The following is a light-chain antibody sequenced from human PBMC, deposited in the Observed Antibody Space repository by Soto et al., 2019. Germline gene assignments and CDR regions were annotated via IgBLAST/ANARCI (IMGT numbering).Light chain of an antibody. V-gene: IGLV2-8*01. J-gene: IGLJ1*01. Sequence: QSVLTQPPSASGSPGQSVTISCTGTSSDVGGYNYVSWYQQHPGKAPKLMIYEVSKRPSGVPDRFSGSKSGNTASLTVSGLQAEDEADYCCSSYAGSNNFHVFGTGTKVTVL. CDR3: SSYAGSNNFHV. CDR2: EVS. CDR1: SSDVGGYNY.